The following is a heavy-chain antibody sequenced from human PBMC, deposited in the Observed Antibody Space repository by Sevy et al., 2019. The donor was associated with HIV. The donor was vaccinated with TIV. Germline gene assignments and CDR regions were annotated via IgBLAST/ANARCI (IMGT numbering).Heavy chain of an antibody. V-gene: IGHV3-73*01. D-gene: IGHD3-22*01. Sequence: GGSLRLSCAGSGFTFSDAAIHWVRQASGKGLEWLGRIRGKANNYATAYAGSVKDRFGISRNDLKDTAYLQMNSLRTEDAAMYYCSIYYDIRAFDSWGQGTQVTVSS. CDR1: GFTFSDAA. CDR3: SIYYDIRAFDS. CDR2: IRGKANNYAT. J-gene: IGHJ4*02.